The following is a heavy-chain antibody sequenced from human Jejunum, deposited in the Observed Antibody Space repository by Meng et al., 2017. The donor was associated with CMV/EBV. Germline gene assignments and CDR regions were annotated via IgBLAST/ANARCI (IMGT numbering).Heavy chain of an antibody. V-gene: IGHV3-30*04. Sequence: VRQAPGKGLEWVAVISYDGSNQYYADSVKGRFTISRDNSKNTLYLQMNSLRAEDTAVYYCARDGGYYDFWSGYYTPFYYYYGMDVWGQGTTVTVSS. J-gene: IGHJ6*02. D-gene: IGHD3-3*01. CDR2: ISYDGSNQ. CDR3: ARDGGYYDFWSGYYTPFYYYYGMDV.